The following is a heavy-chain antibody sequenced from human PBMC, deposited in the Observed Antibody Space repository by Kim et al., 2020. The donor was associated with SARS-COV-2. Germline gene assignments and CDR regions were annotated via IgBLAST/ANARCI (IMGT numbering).Heavy chain of an antibody. CDR1: GGTFSSYA. J-gene: IGHJ6*02. CDR3: ASGYCSGGSCYTYGMDV. CDR2: IIPIFGTA. Sequence: SVKVSCKASGGTFSSYAISWVRQAPGQGLEWMGGIIPIFGTANYAQKFQGRVTITADKSTSTAYMELSSLRSEDTAVYYCASGYCSGGSCYTYGMDVWGQGTTVTVSS. V-gene: IGHV1-69*06. D-gene: IGHD2-15*01.